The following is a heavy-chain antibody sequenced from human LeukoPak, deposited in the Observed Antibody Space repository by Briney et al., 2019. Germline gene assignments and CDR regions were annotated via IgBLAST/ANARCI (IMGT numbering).Heavy chain of an antibody. CDR3: VKDQRRDVVITY. CDR2: ISGSGGST. Sequence: GGSLRLSCAASGFTFSSYAMSWVRQAPVKGLEWVSAISGSGGSTYYADSVKGRFTISRDNSKNTLYLQMNSLRAEDTAVYYCVKDQRRDVVITYWGQGTLVTVSS. J-gene: IGHJ4*02. D-gene: IGHD3-22*01. CDR1: GFTFSSYA. V-gene: IGHV3-23*01.